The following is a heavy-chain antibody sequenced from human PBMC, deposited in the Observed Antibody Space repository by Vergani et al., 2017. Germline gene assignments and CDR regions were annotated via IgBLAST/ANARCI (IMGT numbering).Heavy chain of an antibody. CDR2: IFSNDEK. CDR1: GFSLSNGRMG. V-gene: IGHV2-26*01. Sequence: QVTLKESGPVLVKPTETLTLTCTVSGFSLSNGRMGVSWIRQPPGKALEWLAHIFSNDEKSYSTSLKTRLSISKDTSESQVVLTMTNMDPVDTATYYCARTSGRTITCHSKACWFDSWGQGILVTVSS. D-gene: IGHD3-10*01. CDR3: ARTSGRTITCHSKACWFDS. J-gene: IGHJ5*01.